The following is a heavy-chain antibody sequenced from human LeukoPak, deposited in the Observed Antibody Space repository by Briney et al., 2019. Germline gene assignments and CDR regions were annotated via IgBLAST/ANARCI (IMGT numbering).Heavy chain of an antibody. Sequence: SETLSLTCTGSGGSLSSYYWSWLRQPPGKGLEWVGYIYYSGSTNYNPSLKSRVTISVDPSKNQFSLKLSSATAADTAVYYCAREGLSLYYFDYWGQGALVTVSS. CDR2: IYYSGST. J-gene: IGHJ4*02. V-gene: IGHV4-59*01. CDR1: GGSLSSYY. CDR3: AREGLSLYYFDY.